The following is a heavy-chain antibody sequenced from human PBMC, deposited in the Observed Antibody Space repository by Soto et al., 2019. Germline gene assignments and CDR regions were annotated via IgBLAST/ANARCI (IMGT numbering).Heavy chain of an antibody. CDR2: IYYSGST. CDR1: GGSVSSGSYY. J-gene: IGHJ6*03. D-gene: IGHD4-17*01. V-gene: IGHV4-61*01. Sequence: SETLSLTCTVSGGSVSSGSYYWSWIRQPPGKGLEWIGYIYYSGSTNYNPSLKSRVTISVDTSKNQFSLKLSSVTAADTAVYYCARVPYATTVETRVGAYYYYMDVWGKGTTVTVSS. CDR3: ARVPYATTVETRVGAYYYYMDV.